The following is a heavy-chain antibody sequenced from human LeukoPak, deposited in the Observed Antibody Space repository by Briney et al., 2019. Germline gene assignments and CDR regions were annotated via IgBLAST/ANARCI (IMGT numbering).Heavy chain of an antibody. Sequence: PGGSLRLFCAASGLTFSSYVMSCVRQAPGEGLEWLAVISYDGSNEYYAGSVKGRFTISRDNSKHTLYLQMNSLSVEDTAVYYCARVGYYASGPFSYFDYWGQGTLVTVSS. J-gene: IGHJ4*02. CDR2: ISYDGSNE. D-gene: IGHD3-10*01. V-gene: IGHV3-30-3*01. CDR1: GLTFSSYV. CDR3: ARVGYYASGPFSYFDY.